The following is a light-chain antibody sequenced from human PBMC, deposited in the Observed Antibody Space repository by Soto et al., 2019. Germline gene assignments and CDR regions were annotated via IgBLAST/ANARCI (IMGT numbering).Light chain of an antibody. CDR1: QSISSW. CDR2: KAS. V-gene: IGKV1-5*03. J-gene: IGKJ1*01. CDR3: QQYNSYWT. Sequence: DIQMTQSPSTLSASVGDRVTITCRASQSISSWLAWYQQKPGKAPKLLIYKASSLESGVPSRFSGSGSGTEFTLTISSLQPDDFATYYCQQYNSYWTIGQGTKVAIK.